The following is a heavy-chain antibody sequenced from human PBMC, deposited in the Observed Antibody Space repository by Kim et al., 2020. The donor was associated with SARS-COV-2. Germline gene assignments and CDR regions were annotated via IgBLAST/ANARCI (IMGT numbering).Heavy chain of an antibody. Sequence: SETLSLTCTVSGSSISSGYYWGWIRQPPGKGLEWIGSIYHSGSTYYNPSLKSRVTISVDTSKNQFSLKLSSVTAADTAVYYCARDPPYYYDSSGYSGYWGQGTLVTVSS. V-gene: IGHV4-38-2*02. CDR2: IYHSGST. J-gene: IGHJ4*02. D-gene: IGHD3-22*01. CDR3: ARDPPYYYDSSGYSGY. CDR1: GSSISSGYY.